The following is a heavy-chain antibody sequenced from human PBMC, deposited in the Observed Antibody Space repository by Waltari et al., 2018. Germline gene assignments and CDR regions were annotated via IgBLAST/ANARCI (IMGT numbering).Heavy chain of an antibody. CDR3: ARYTPTSAFDI. CDR1: GGSFSSSNW. D-gene: IGHD5-12*01. CDR2: IYHSGST. J-gene: IGHJ3*02. Sequence: QVQLQESGPGLVKPSGTLSHTCPVPGGSFSSSNWSGWVRHPPGKGLEWIGEIYHSGSTNYNPSLKSRVTISVDKSKNQFSLKLSSVTAADTAVYYCARYTPTSAFDIWGQGTMVTVSS. V-gene: IGHV4-4*02.